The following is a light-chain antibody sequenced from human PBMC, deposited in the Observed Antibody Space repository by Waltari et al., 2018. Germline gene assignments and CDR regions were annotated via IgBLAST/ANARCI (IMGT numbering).Light chain of an antibody. J-gene: IGKJ3*01. Sequence: DMQMSQSPSSVSASVGDRVTITCRASQDINSWVAWYQQKPGKAPKLLIYGASSVQSGVPSRFSGSGSGTDFTLTISSLQPEDFATYYCQQANSFPCTFGPGTKVDIK. CDR3: QQANSFPCT. CDR1: QDINSW. V-gene: IGKV1-12*01. CDR2: GAS.